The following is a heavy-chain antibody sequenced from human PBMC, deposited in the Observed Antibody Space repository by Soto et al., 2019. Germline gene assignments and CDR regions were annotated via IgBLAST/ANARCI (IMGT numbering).Heavy chain of an antibody. J-gene: IGHJ5*02. CDR2: IYYSGST. CDR3: ARDQGSSWSENWFDP. V-gene: IGHV4-31*03. D-gene: IGHD6-13*01. Sequence: QVQLQESGPGLVKPSQTLSLTCTVSGGSISSGGYYWSWIRQHPGKGLEWIGYIYYSGSTYYNPSRQSRVTRSVDTSKIQFSLKLSSVTAADTAVYYCARDQGSSWSENWFDPWGQGTLVTVSS. CDR1: GGSISSGGYY.